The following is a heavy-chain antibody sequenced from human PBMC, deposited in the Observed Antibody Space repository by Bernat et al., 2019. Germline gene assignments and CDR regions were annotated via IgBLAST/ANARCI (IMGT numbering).Heavy chain of an antibody. D-gene: IGHD6-19*01. CDR2: ISNDGSNK. CDR3: AKEIAVAGSHPDP. V-gene: IGHV3-30*18. J-gene: IGHJ5*02. Sequence: QVQLVESGGGLFHLGGAVTISFPAPVFPFSTYAMHGIPQAPGKGLEWVAVISNDGSNKYYADSGKGRFTISRDNSKNTLYLQMNSLRAEDTAVYYCAKEIAVAGSHPDPWGQGTLVTVSS. CDR1: VFPFSTYA.